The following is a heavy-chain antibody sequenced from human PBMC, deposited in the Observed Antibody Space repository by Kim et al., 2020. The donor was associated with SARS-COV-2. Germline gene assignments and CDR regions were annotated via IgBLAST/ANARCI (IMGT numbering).Heavy chain of an antibody. CDR1: GFSLSTSGMC. CDR3: ARISIYTGRVYFDY. Sequence: SGPALVKPTQTLTLTCTFSGFSLSTSGMCVSWIRQPPGKALEWLARIDWDDDKYYSTSLKTRLTISKDTSKNQVVLTMTNMDPVDTATYYCARISIYTGRVYFDYWGQGTLVTVSS. CDR2: IDWDDDK. D-gene: IGHD1-1*01. J-gene: IGHJ4*02. V-gene: IGHV2-70*11.